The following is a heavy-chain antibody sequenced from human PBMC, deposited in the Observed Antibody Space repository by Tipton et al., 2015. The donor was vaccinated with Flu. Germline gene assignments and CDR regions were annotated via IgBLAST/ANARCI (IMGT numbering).Heavy chain of an antibody. CDR3: TRDYYYGSSGLHDAFDI. J-gene: IGHJ3*02. CDR2: IRSKAYGGTT. V-gene: IGHV3-49*03. Sequence: SLRLSCTASGFTFGDYAMSWFRQAPGKGLEWVGFIRSKAYGGTTEYAASVKGRFTISRDDSKSIAYLQMNSLKTEDTAVYYCTRDYYYGSSGLHDAFDIWGQGTMVTVSS. D-gene: IGHD3-22*01. CDR1: GFTFGDYA.